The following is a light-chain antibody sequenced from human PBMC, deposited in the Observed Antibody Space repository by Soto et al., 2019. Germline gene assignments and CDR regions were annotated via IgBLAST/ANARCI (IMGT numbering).Light chain of an antibody. CDR2: GAS. Sequence: EIMLRQSPGTLSLSTGERATLSCRASQSVSSSYLAWYQQKPGQAPRLLIYGASSRATGIPDRFSGSGSGTDFTLTISRLEPEDFAVYYCQQYGSSPPYTLGQGTRLEIK. CDR1: QSVSSSY. V-gene: IGKV3-20*01. J-gene: IGKJ5*01. CDR3: QQYGSSPPYT.